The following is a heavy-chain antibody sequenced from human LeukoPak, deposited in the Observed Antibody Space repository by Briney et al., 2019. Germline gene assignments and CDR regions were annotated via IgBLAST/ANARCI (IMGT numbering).Heavy chain of an antibody. J-gene: IGHJ4*02. Sequence: RAGGSLRLSCIASGFTFSSYNMSWVRQAPGKGLEWVSSLTTDGAATEYADSVKGRFTISRDNSKNTLFLQMNSLRAEDTALYYCAKSLVRWAFDHWGQGTPVTVSS. V-gene: IGHV3-23*01. CDR3: AKSLVRWAFDH. D-gene: IGHD4-23*01. CDR1: GFTFSSYN. CDR2: LTTDGAAT.